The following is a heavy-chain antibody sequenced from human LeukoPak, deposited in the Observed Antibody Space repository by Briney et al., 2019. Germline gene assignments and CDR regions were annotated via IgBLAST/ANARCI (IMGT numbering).Heavy chain of an antibody. D-gene: IGHD6-19*01. CDR2: ISNNGGGT. V-gene: IGHV3-23*01. Sequence: PGGSLRLSRAASGFTFSSYAMSWVRQAPGKGLEWVSTISNNGGGTYYADSVKGRFTISRDNSKTTLYLQMNSLRAEDTAVYYCAPLTVADSLFDYWGQGTLVTVSS. CDR1: GFTFSSYA. CDR3: APLTVADSLFDY. J-gene: IGHJ4*02.